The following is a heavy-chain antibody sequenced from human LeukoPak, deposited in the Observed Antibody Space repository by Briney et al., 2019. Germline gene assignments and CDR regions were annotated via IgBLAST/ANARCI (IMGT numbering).Heavy chain of an antibody. D-gene: IGHD3-22*01. CDR2: IYTSGST. CDR1: GGSISSYY. J-gene: IGHJ4*02. Sequence: SETLSLTCTVSGGSISSYYWSWIRQPAGKGLEWIWRIYTSGSTNYNPSLKSRVTMSVDTSKNQFSLKLSSVTAADTAVYYCARVNYYDSSAYYDYWGQGTLVTVSS. V-gene: IGHV4-4*07. CDR3: ARVNYYDSSAYYDY.